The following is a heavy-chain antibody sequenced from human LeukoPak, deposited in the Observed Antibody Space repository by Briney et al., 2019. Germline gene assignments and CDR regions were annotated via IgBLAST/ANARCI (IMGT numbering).Heavy chain of an antibody. CDR1: GGSISSYY. V-gene: IGHV4-4*07. D-gene: IGHD6-6*01. CDR3: ARDRRQAALWDLGRDWFDP. J-gene: IGHJ5*02. CDR2: IYTSGST. Sequence: SETLSLTCTVSGGSISSYYWSWIRQPAGKGLEWIGRIYTSGSTNYNPSLKSRVTMSVDTSKNQFSLKLSSVTAADTAVYYCARDRRQAALWDLGRDWFDPWGQGTLVTVSS.